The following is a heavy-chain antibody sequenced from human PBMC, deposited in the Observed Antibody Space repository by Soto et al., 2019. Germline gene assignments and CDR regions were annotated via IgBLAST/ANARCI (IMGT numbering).Heavy chain of an antibody. Sequence: QVQLVESGGGVVQPGRSLSLSCAASGFIFSNYGMHWVRQAPGKGLEWVAVIWSDGSHQYYADSVNGRSTISRDNSKNTLYLQMSSLRAEDTAMYYCAREVAVAGIPPGGAFNLWGQGTMVSVSS. CDR3: AREVAVAGIPPGGAFNL. V-gene: IGHV3-33*01. J-gene: IGHJ3*01. D-gene: IGHD6-19*01. CDR2: IWSDGSHQ. CDR1: GFIFSNYG.